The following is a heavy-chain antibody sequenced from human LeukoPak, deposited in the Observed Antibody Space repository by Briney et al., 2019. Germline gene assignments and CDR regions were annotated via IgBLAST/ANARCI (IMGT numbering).Heavy chain of an antibody. J-gene: IGHJ5*01. Sequence: SETLSLTCAVYGGSFSGYYWSWIRQPPGKGLEWIGEINHSGSTNYNPSLKSRVTISVDTSKNQFSLKLNSVTAADTAVYYCARLEGMVYARRWFDSWGQGSLVTVSS. D-gene: IGHD2-8*01. CDR2: INHSGST. CDR1: GGSFSGYY. CDR3: ARLEGMVYARRWFDS. V-gene: IGHV4-34*01.